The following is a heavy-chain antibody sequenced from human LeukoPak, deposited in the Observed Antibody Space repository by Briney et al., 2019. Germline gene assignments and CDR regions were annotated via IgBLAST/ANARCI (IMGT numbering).Heavy chain of an antibody. J-gene: IGHJ4*02. CDR1: GFTFSSYA. CDR2: ISGSGGST. V-gene: IGHV3-23*01. D-gene: IGHD3-3*02. Sequence: GGSLRLSCAASGFTFSSYAMSWVRQAPGKGLEWVSAISGSGGSTYYADSVKGRFTTSRDNSKNTLYLQMNSLRAEDTAVYYCAKLTYLAGEFYFDYWGQGTLVTVSS. CDR3: AKLTYLAGEFYFDY.